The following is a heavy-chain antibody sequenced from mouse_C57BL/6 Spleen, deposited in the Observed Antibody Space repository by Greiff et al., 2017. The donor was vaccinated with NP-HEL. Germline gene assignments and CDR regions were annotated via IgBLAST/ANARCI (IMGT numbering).Heavy chain of an antibody. CDR3: ARQEDGYYVAY. Sequence: VQLQQPGAELVRPGTSVKLSCKASGYTFTSYWMHCVKQRPGQGLEWIGVIDPSDSYTNYNQKFKGKATLTVDTSSSTAYMQLSSLTSEDSAVYYCARQEDGYYVAYWGQGTLVTVSA. J-gene: IGHJ3*01. V-gene: IGHV1-59*01. D-gene: IGHD2-3*01. CDR1: GYTFTSYW. CDR2: IDPSDSYT.